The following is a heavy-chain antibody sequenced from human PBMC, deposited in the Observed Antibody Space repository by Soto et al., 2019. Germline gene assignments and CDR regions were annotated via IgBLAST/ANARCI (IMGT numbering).Heavy chain of an antibody. CDR3: AKLNRPQFYWYFDL. CDR1: GFTFNLYA. D-gene: IGHD6-6*01. CDR2: IIDTGGST. Sequence: GDALTLSYAPSGFTFNLYAMSWVLQTPENGVECVSVIIDTGGSTYYQDSVKGRFTISRDNSKNTLYLLINSLRAEDTAVDYCAKLNRPQFYWYFDLWGRGTLVTVSS. J-gene: IGHJ2*01. V-gene: IGHV3-23*01.